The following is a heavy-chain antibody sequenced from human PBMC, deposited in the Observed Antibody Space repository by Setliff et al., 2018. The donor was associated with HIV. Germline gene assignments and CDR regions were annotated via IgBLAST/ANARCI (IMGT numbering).Heavy chain of an antibody. V-gene: IGHV1-2*04. CDR1: GYSFTDYY. J-gene: IGHJ4*03. Sequence: ASVKVSCKASGYSFTDYYIHWVRQAPGQGLEWMGWINPKSDGTNYAQKFQGWITMTRDTSISTAYMELSRLRSDDTAVYYCARGMDYYDTSGYYQYYFDYWVPETLLVTVS. CDR3: ARGMDYYDTSGYYQYYFDY. CDR2: INPKSDGT. D-gene: IGHD3-22*01.